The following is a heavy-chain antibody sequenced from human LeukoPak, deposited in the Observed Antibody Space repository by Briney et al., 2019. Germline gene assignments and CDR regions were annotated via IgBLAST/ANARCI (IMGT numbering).Heavy chain of an antibody. CDR3: AREDVVVVAAGYYFDY. V-gene: IGHV4-34*01. Sequence: SETLSLTCAVYGGSFSGYYWSWIRQPPGKGLEWSGEINHSGSTNYNPSLKSRVTISVDTPKNQFSLKLSSVTAADTAVYYCAREDVVVVAAGYYFDYWGQGTLVTVSS. CDR1: GGSFSGYY. J-gene: IGHJ4*02. D-gene: IGHD2-15*01. CDR2: INHSGST.